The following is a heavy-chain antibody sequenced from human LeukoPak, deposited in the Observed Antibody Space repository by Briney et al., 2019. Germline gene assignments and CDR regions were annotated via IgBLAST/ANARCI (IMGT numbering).Heavy chain of an antibody. CDR3: ARDPREGYGMDV. J-gene: IGHJ6*02. Sequence: PSETLSLTCAVYGGSFSGYYWSWIRQHPGKGLEWIGYIYYSGSTYYNPSLKSRVTISVDTSKNQFSLKLSSVTAADTAVYYCARDPREGYGMDVWGQGTTVTVSS. V-gene: IGHV4-31*11. CDR1: GGSFSGYY. D-gene: IGHD6-6*01. CDR2: IYYSGST.